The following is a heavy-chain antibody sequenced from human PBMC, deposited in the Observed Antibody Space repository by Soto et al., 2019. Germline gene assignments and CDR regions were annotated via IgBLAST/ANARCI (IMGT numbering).Heavy chain of an antibody. Sequence: SETLSLTCTVSGGSITSNAYYWGWIRQPPGKGLEWLGYIYYSGSASYNPSLKSRVTMSVDTSKNQFSLKLSSVTAMYYCARLVVAGIFYWGQGTLVTVSS. V-gene: IGHV4-39*01. CDR2: IYYSGSA. D-gene: IGHD2-15*01. CDR3: ARLVVAGIFY. J-gene: IGHJ4*02. CDR1: GGSITSNAYY.